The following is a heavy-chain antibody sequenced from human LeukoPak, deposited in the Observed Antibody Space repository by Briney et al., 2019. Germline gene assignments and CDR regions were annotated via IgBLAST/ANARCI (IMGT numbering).Heavy chain of an antibody. CDR3: ARGTYDYVWGSYCHLDY. CDR2: IYYSGST. D-gene: IGHD3-16*01. CDR1: GGSISSGDYY. Sequence: SETLSLTCTVSGGSISSGDYYWSWIRQPPGTGLEWIGYIYYSGSTYYNPSLKSRVTISVDTSKNQFSLKLSSVTAADTAVYYCARGTYDYVWGSYCHLDYWGQGTLVTVSS. V-gene: IGHV4-30-4*01. J-gene: IGHJ4*02.